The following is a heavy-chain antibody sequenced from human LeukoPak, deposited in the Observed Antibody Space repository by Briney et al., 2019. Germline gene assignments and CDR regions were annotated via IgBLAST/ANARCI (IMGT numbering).Heavy chain of an antibody. CDR3: AKDQQAGIVGEKGGAFDI. Sequence: PGGSLRLSCAASGFSVSTSYMIWVRQAPGKGLEWVSIIYSDGNTYYADSVKGRFTISRDNSKNTLYLQMNSLRAEDTAVYYCAKDQQAGIVGEKGGAFDIWGQGTMVTVSS. V-gene: IGHV3-53*01. D-gene: IGHD1-26*01. CDR2: IYSDGNT. CDR1: GFSVSTSY. J-gene: IGHJ3*02.